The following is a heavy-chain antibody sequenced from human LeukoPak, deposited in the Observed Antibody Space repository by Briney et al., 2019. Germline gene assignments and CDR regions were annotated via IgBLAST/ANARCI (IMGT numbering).Heavy chain of an antibody. Sequence: PSETLSLTCAVSGGSVSSGSYYWSWIRQPPGKGLEWVGYIYYSGSTNYNPSLKSRVTISVDTSKNQFSLRVTSVTAADTAVYYCARETSGFNRVDYWGQGTLVTVSS. J-gene: IGHJ4*02. CDR1: GGSVSSGSYY. V-gene: IGHV4-61*01. D-gene: IGHD2/OR15-2a*01. CDR2: IYYSGST. CDR3: ARETSGFNRVDY.